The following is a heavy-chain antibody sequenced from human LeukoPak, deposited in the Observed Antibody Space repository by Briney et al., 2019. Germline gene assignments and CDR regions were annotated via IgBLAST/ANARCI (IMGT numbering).Heavy chain of an antibody. V-gene: IGHV3-21*01. Sequence: PGGSLRLSCAASGFTFSSYSMNWVRQAPGKGLEWVSSISSSSYIYYADSVKGRFTISRDNAKNSLYLQMNSLRAEDTAVYYCARDARGLILIDYWGQGTLVTVSS. CDR1: GFTFSSYS. CDR3: ARDARGLILIDY. J-gene: IGHJ4*02. CDR2: ISSSSYI. D-gene: IGHD6-19*01.